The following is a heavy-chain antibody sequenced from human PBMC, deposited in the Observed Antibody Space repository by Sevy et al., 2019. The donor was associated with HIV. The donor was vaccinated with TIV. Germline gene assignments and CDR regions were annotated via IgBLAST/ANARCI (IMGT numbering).Heavy chain of an antibody. D-gene: IGHD3-22*01. CDR1: GYTLTELS. Sequence: ASVKVSCKASGYTLTELSMHWVRQAPGKGLEWMGSFDPEDGETIYAQNFQGRVTMTEDTSTDTAYMELSSLRSEDTAVYFCATTKDYYDSSGCPFDYWGQGTLVTVSS. CDR2: FDPEDGET. V-gene: IGHV1-24*01. J-gene: IGHJ4*02. CDR3: ATTKDYYDSSGCPFDY.